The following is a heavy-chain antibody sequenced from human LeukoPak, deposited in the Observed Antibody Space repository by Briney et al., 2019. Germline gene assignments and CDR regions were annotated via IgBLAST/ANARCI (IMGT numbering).Heavy chain of an antibody. D-gene: IGHD2-2*01. Sequence: GGSLRLSCAASGFTFTNAWMNWVRQAPGKGLEWVSAISGSGSDTEYADSVKGRFTISRDNSKNTLYLQMSSLRVEDTAVYYCAKCSATCYANAFDIWGQGTMVTVSS. J-gene: IGHJ3*02. CDR1: GFTFTNAW. CDR2: ISGSGSDT. V-gene: IGHV3-23*01. CDR3: AKCSATCYANAFDI.